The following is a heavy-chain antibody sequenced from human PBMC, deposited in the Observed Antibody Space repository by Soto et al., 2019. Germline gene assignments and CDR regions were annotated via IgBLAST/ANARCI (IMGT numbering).Heavy chain of an antibody. CDR3: ARDPMSFPTVTYYYYMDV. CDR1: GFTFSSYW. D-gene: IGHD4-17*01. J-gene: IGHJ6*03. V-gene: IGHV3-7*01. CDR2: IKQDGSEK. Sequence: GGSLRLSCAASGFTFSSYWMSWVRQAPGKGLEWVANIKQDGSEKYYVDSVKGRFTISRDNAKNSLYLQMNSLRAEDTAVYYCARDPMSFPTVTYYYYMDVWGKGTTVTVSS.